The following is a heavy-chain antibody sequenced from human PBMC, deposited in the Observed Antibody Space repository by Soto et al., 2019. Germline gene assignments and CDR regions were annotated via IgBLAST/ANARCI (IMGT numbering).Heavy chain of an antibody. Sequence: PSETLSLTCTVSGDSISTFYWGWMRQSPGKELEWIGYVYYTGSTSYNPSLKSRVTISVDRSKNQFSPKLTSANAADTAVYYCARGRTVRNYADDSSDYFYFFDYWGQGTQVTVSS. CDR2: VYYTGST. D-gene: IGHD3-22*01. V-gene: IGHV4-59*01. CDR1: GDSISTFY. CDR3: ARGRTVRNYADDSSDYFYFFDY. J-gene: IGHJ4*02.